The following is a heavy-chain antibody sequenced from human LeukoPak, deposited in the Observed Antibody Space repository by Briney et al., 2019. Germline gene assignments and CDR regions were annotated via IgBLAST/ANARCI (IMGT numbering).Heavy chain of an antibody. D-gene: IGHD6-19*01. CDR2: IYYSGST. Sequence: SETLSLTCAVYGGSFSGYYWSWIRQPPGKGLEWIGYIYYSGSTYYNPSLKSRVTISVDTSKNQFPLKLSSVTAADTAVYYCARKVDQWLVHYFDYWGQGTLVTVSS. V-gene: IGHV4-34*01. CDR3: ARKVDQWLVHYFDY. CDR1: GGSFSGYY. J-gene: IGHJ4*02.